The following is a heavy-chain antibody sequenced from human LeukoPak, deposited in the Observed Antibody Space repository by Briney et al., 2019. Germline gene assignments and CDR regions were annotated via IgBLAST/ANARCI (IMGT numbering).Heavy chain of an antibody. CDR3: ARATYCGGACYYWFDS. J-gene: IGHJ5*01. CDR1: GYTFTDYY. V-gene: IGHV1-2*02. Sequence: GASVKVSCKASGYTFTDYYIHWVRQAPGQGLEWMGWINPNTGVTNYAQRFQGRVTMTRGTSITTAYMELSRLTSDDTAIYYCARATYCGGACYYWFDSWGRGTLVTVSS. D-gene: IGHD2-21*02. CDR2: INPNTGVT.